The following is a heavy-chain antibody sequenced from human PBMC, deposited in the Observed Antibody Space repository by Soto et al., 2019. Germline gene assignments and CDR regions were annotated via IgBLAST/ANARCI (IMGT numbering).Heavy chain of an antibody. CDR3: VRGSGGNWFGP. V-gene: IGHV3-66*01. CDR2: IWSGGST. CDR1: GFIVSSNY. J-gene: IGHJ5*02. Sequence: EVQLVESGGGLVQPGGSLRLSCAASGFIVSSNYMSWVRQAPGKGLEWVSAIWSGGSTYYADSVKGRFTISRDNSKNMLYLQMNSLRAEDTAVYYCVRGSGGNWFGPWGQGTLVTVSS.